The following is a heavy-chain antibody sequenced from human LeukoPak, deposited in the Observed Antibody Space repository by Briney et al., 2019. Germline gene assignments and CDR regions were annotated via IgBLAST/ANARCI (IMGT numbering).Heavy chain of an antibody. CDR1: GFTFSSYG. CDR2: IRYDGSNK. D-gene: IGHD4-17*01. CDR3: ARGDPTVTTTGSGGLDI. Sequence: GGSLRLSCAASGFTFSSYGMHWVRQAPGKGLEWVAFIRYDGSNKYYADSVKGRFTISRDNSKNTLYLQMNSLRAEDTAVYYCARGDPTVTTTGSGGLDIWGQGTMVTVSS. J-gene: IGHJ3*02. V-gene: IGHV3-30*02.